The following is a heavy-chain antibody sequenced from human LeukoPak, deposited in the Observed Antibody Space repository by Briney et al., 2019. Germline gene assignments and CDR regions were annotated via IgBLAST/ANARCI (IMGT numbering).Heavy chain of an antibody. CDR1: GDSVSSNGAA. Sequence: SQTLPLTCAISGDSVSSNGAAWNWIRQSPSRGLEWLGRTYYRSRWYNDYAVSLKSRISINPDTSKNQFSLQLNSVTPEDTAVYYCARGVGTIEVNFDYWGQGTLVTVSS. D-gene: IGHD1-26*01. CDR3: ARGVGTIEVNFDY. J-gene: IGHJ4*02. V-gene: IGHV6-1*01. CDR2: TYYRSRWYN.